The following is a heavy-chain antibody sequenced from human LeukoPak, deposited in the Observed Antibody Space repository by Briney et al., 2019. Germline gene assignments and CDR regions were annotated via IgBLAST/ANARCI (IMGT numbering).Heavy chain of an antibody. D-gene: IGHD2-15*01. CDR2: ISGSGGST. V-gene: IGHV3-23*01. CDR1: GFTFGDYA. CDR3: AKASYCSGGSCYSVDYYYYGMDV. J-gene: IGHJ6*02. Sequence: GGSLRLSCTASGFTFGDYAMSWVRQAPGKGLEWVSAISGSGGSTYYADSVKGRFTISRDNSKNTLYLQMNSLRAEDTAVYYCAKASYCSGGSCYSVDYYYYGMDVWGQGTTVTVSS.